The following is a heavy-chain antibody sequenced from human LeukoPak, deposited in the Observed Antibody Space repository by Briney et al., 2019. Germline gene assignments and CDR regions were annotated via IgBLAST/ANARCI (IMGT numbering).Heavy chain of an antibody. CDR2: IIPILGIA. V-gene: IGHV1-69*02. CDR3: ARTTTVTRAYFQH. CDR1: GGTFSSYT. J-gene: IGHJ1*01. Sequence: SVKVSCKASGGTFSSYTISWVRQAPGQGLEWMGRIIPILGIANYAQKFQGRVTITADKSTSTAYMELSSLRSEDTAVYYCARTTTVTRAYFQHWGQGTLVTVSS. D-gene: IGHD4-11*01.